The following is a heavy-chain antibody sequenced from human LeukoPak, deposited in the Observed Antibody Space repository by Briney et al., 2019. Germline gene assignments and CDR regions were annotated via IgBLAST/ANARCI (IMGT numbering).Heavy chain of an antibody. V-gene: IGHV1-3*01. CDR2: INAGNGNT. CDR1: GYTFTSYA. Sequence: ASVKVSCKASGYTFTSYAMHWVRQAPGQRLEWMGWINAGNGNTKYSQKFQGRVTITRDTSASTAYMELSSLRSEDTAVYYCARAWAYCGGDCPDGFDYWGQGTLVTVSS. J-gene: IGHJ4*02. D-gene: IGHD2-21*02. CDR3: ARAWAYCGGDCPDGFDY.